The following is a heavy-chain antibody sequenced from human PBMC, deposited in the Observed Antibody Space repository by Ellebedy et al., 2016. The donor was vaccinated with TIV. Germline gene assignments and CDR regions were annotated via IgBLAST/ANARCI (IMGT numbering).Heavy chain of an antibody. D-gene: IGHD6-19*01. V-gene: IGHV5-51*01. Sequence: GGSLRLXXEPSGYTFTNHWIAWVRQLPGKGLEWMGFVYPGDSDTRYRTSFQGQVTISSDKSTNTAYLQWSSLKASDTAIYFCARLRDALADELDYWGQGTLVTVSS. J-gene: IGHJ4*02. CDR3: ARLRDALADELDY. CDR1: GYTFTNHW. CDR2: VYPGDSDT.